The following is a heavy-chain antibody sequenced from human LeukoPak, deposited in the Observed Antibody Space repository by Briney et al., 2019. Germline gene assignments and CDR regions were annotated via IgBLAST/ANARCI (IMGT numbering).Heavy chain of an antibody. J-gene: IGHJ4*02. CDR3: AKDIRSSGWSSLDY. CDR1: GFTFSSYA. V-gene: IGHV3-30-3*01. CDR2: ISYDGSNK. D-gene: IGHD6-19*01. Sequence: GGSLRLSCAASGFTFSSYAMHWVRQAPGKGLEWVAVISYDGSNKYYADSVKGRFTISRDNSKNTLYLQMNSLRAEDTALYYCAKDIRSSGWSSLDYWGQGTLVTVSS.